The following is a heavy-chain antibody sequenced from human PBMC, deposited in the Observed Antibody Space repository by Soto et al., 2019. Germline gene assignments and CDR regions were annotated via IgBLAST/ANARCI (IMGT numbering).Heavy chain of an antibody. D-gene: IGHD3-10*01. J-gene: IGHJ4*02. V-gene: IGHV3-30-3*01. CDR2: ISYDGSNK. Sequence: PGGSLRLSCAASGFTFSSYAMHWVRQAPGKGLEWVAVISYDGSNKYYADSVKGRFTISRDNSKNTLYLQMNSLRAEDTAVYYWARSGFEEFDYWGQGTLVTVSS. CDR1: GFTFSSYA. CDR3: ARSGFEEFDY.